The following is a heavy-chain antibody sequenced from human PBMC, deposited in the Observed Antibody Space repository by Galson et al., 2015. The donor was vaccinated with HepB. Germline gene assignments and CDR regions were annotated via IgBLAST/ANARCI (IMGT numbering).Heavy chain of an antibody. V-gene: IGHV3-23*01. CDR3: VKIHVWGLHDFWSGYTAFAMDV. CDR2: ISGRGGST. J-gene: IGHJ6*02. CDR1: GITFSRYA. D-gene: IGHD3-3*01. Sequence: SLRLSCAASGITFSRYAMSWVRQAPGKGLEWVSAISGRGGSTYYADSVKGRFTISRDNSKSTLYLQMNSLRPEDTALYYCVKIHVWGLHDFWSGYTAFAMDVWGRGTTVIVSS.